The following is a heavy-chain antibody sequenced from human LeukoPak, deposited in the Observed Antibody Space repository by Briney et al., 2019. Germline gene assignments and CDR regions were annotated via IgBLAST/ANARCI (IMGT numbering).Heavy chain of an antibody. CDR3: ARGDNSGWYFFDY. CDR2: IYPGDSDT. J-gene: IGHJ4*02. CDR1: PSRFTSHC. D-gene: IGHD6-19*01. Sequence: GEALKISCQASPSRFTSHCIGWVRPMPGKGLGWRGIIYPGDSDTRYSTSFQGQVTISADKSISTAYLQWSSLKASDTAMYYCARGDNSGWYFFDYWGQGTQVTVSS. V-gene: IGHV5-51*01.